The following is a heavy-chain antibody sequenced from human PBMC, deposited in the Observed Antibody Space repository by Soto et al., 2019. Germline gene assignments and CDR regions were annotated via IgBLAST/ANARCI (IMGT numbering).Heavy chain of an antibody. D-gene: IGHD6-19*01. Sequence: PGESLKISCKGSGYSFTSYWIGWVRQMPGKGLEWMGIIYPGDSDTRYSPSFQGQVTISADKSISTAYLQWSSLKASDTAMYYCARERSGWYGGDGMDVWGQGTTVTVSS. J-gene: IGHJ6*02. CDR1: GYSFTSYW. CDR2: IYPGDSDT. CDR3: ARERSGWYGGDGMDV. V-gene: IGHV5-51*01.